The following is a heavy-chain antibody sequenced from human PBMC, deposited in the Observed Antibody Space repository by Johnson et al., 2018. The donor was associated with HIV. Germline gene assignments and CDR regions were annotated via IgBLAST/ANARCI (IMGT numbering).Heavy chain of an antibody. CDR3: ARDPTTQYRRLIGDFGSFDI. V-gene: IGHV3-20*04. D-gene: IGHD7-27*01. CDR2: LNWTDGST. J-gene: IGHJ3*02. Sequence: VQLMESGGHVVRPGGSLRVSCTATGFTFDDYVVSWVRHAPGKGLEWVSSLNWTDGSTTYADSVNRRFIFSRDNAKHSLYLQMTMLTAEDTALYYCARDPTTQYRRLIGDFGSFDIWGQGTMVTVSS. CDR1: GFTFDDYV.